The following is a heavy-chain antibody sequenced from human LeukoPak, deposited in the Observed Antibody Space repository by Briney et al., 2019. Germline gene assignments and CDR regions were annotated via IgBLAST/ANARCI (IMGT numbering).Heavy chain of an antibody. V-gene: IGHV3-23*01. CDR2: ISGSGGST. J-gene: IGHJ4*02. D-gene: IGHD3-22*01. CDR3: ARIGDSSGEFDY. Sequence: GGSLRLSCAASGFTFSSYAMSWVRQAPGKRLEWVSAISGSGGSTYYADSVKGRFTISRDNSKNTLYLQMNSLRAEDTAVYYCARIGDSSGEFDYWGQGTLVTVSS. CDR1: GFTFSSYA.